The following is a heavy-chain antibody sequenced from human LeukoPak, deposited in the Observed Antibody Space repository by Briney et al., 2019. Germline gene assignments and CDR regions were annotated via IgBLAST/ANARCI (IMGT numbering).Heavy chain of an antibody. CDR1: GFTFSSYA. Sequence: GGSLRLSCAASGFTFSSYAMSWVRQAPGKGLEWVSAISGSGGSTYYADSVKGRFTISRDNSKNTLYLQMNSLRAEDTAVYYCAKNIALSDRRSGYDFWGQGTLVTVSS. V-gene: IGHV3-23*01. CDR2: ISGSGGST. CDR3: AKNIALSDRRSGYDF. D-gene: IGHD5-12*01. J-gene: IGHJ4*02.